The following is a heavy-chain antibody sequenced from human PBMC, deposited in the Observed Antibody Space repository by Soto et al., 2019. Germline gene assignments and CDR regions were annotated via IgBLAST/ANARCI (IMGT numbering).Heavy chain of an antibody. CDR1: GGFINGGRYY. Sequence: QVPLQESGPGLVKPSQTLSLTCTVSGGFINGGRYYWNWIRQHPGKGLEWIGYIYESGTTDYNPSLKSRVIISEDTSKNQFSLRLSSVTAADTAIYYCARDRGFGMDAWGQGTMVIVSS. CDR3: ARDRGFGMDA. CDR2: IYESGTT. V-gene: IGHV4-31*03. J-gene: IGHJ6*02.